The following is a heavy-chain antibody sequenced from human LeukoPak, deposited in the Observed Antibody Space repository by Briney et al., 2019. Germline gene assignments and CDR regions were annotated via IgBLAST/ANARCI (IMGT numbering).Heavy chain of an antibody. CDR3: ARGVRNWFDP. J-gene: IGHJ5*02. V-gene: IGHV1-46*01. Sequence: ASVKVSCKASGYSLTTYYMHWVRQAPGQGLEWMAIINPSGGGTKYAQKFQGRVTMTRDTPTNTVYMELSSLRSEDTAVYYCARGVRNWFDPWGQGTLVTVSS. D-gene: IGHD3-10*01. CDR1: GYSLTTYY. CDR2: INPSGGGT.